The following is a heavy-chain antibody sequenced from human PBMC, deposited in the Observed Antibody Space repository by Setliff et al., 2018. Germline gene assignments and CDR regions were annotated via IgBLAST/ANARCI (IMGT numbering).Heavy chain of an antibody. CDR2: VKSDGTYT. Sequence: GGSLRLSCAVSGFTFSSYWMHWVRQAPGKGLVWVSRVKSDGTYTNYADSVKGRFTISRDNAKNTLFLQMNSLRAEDTAVYYCACLDWGEKFFNVDAWGKGTTVTVSS. J-gene: IGHJ6*04. CDR3: ACLDWGEKFFNVDA. CDR1: GFTFSSYW. V-gene: IGHV3-74*01. D-gene: IGHD7-27*01.